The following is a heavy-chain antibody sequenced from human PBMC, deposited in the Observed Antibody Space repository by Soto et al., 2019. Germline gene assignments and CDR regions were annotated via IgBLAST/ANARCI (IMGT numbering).Heavy chain of an antibody. Sequence: SVNVSCKASGFTFASSVVQWVRRARGQRLELIGWIVVVSGNTNYAQKFKERVTITRDMSTSTVYMELSSLRSEDTAVYYCAAGTYSRSSLYYYGNDGWGQGAT. CDR1: GFTFASSV. CDR3: AAGTYSRSSLYYYGNDG. CDR2: IVVVSGNT. J-gene: IGHJ6*01. V-gene: IGHV1-58*01. D-gene: IGHD6-6*01.